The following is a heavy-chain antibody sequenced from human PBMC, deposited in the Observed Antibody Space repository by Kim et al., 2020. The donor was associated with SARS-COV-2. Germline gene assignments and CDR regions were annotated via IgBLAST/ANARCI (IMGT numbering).Heavy chain of an antibody. J-gene: IGHJ6*02. Sequence: TYYNPSLKSRVTISVDTSKNQFSLRLSSVTAADTAVYYCARDRVAEGRDVWGQGTTVTVSS. CDR3: ARDRVAEGRDV. V-gene: IGHV4-31*02. CDR2: T. D-gene: IGHD2-15*01.